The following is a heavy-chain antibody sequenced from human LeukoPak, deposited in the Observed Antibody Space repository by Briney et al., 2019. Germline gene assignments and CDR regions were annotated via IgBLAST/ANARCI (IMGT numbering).Heavy chain of an antibody. CDR2: IIPIFGTA. Sequence: SVKVSCTASGGTFSSYAISWVRQAPGQGLEWMGGIIPIFGTANYAQKFQGRVTITADESTSTAYMELSSLRSEDTAVYYCAREKAQYSGYDYGSLDYWGQGTLVTVSS. V-gene: IGHV1-69*13. CDR1: GGTFSSYA. J-gene: IGHJ4*02. CDR3: AREKAQYSGYDYGSLDY. D-gene: IGHD5-12*01.